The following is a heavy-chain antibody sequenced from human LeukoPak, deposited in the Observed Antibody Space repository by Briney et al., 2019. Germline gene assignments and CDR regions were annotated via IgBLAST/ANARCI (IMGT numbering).Heavy chain of an antibody. CDR3: AREGRGFWSGYYYYYYYMDV. Sequence: SETLSLTCTVSGGSISSYYWSWIRQPPGKGLEWIGYIYYSGSTNYNPSLKSRVTISVDTSKNQFSLKLSSVTAADTAVYYCAREGRGFWSGYYYYYYYMDVWGKGTTVTVSS. D-gene: IGHD3-3*01. CDR2: IYYSGST. CDR1: GGSISSYY. J-gene: IGHJ6*03. V-gene: IGHV4-59*12.